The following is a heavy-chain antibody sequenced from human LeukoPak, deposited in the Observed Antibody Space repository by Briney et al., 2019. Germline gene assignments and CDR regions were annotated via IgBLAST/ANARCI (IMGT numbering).Heavy chain of an antibody. V-gene: IGHV1-18*01. D-gene: IGHD6-13*01. CDR1: GYTFTSYG. J-gene: IGHJ4*02. CDR2: ISAYNGNT. Sequence: ASAKVSCKASGYTFTSYGISWVRQAPGQGLEWMGWISAYNGNTNYAQKLQGRVTMTTDTSTSTAYMELRSLRSDDTAVYYCARDQPPGYSSSYIGYWGQGTLVTVSS. CDR3: ARDQPPGYSSSYIGY.